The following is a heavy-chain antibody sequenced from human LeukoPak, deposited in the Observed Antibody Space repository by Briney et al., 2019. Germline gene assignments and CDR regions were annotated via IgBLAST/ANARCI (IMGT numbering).Heavy chain of an antibody. V-gene: IGHV4-59*01. CDR3: ARVGGDSYCSSTSCYHYFDY. J-gene: IGHJ4*02. CDR2: IYYSGST. D-gene: IGHD2-2*01. Sequence: SETLSLTRTVSGGSISSYYWSWVRQPPGKGLEWIGYIYYSGSTNYNPSLKSRVTISVDTSKNQFSLKLSSLTAADTAVYYCARVGGDSYCSSTSCYHYFDYWGQGTLVTVSS. CDR1: GGSISSYY.